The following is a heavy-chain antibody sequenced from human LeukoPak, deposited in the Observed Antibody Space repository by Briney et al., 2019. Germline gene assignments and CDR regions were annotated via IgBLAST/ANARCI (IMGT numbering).Heavy chain of an antibody. CDR2: INHSGST. D-gene: IGHD6-13*01. CDR1: GGSFSGYY. V-gene: IGHV4-34*01. J-gene: IGHJ4*02. CDR3: AVRDSSSWYGITRFDY. Sequence: SETLSLTCAVYGGSFSGYYWSWIRQPPGKGLEWIGEINHSGSTNYNPSLKSRATISVDTSKNQFSLKLSSVTAADTAVYYCAVRDSSSWYGITRFDYWGQGNLVMVSS.